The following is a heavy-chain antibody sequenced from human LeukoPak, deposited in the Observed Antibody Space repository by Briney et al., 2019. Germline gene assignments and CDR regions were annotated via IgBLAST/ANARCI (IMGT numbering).Heavy chain of an antibody. D-gene: IGHD2-2*01. CDR2: IRYDGSNK. V-gene: IGHV3-30*02. Sequence: GGSLRLSCAASGFTFSSYGMHWVRQAPGKGLEWVAFIRYDGSNKYYADSVKGRFTISRDNSKNTLYLQMNSLRAEDTAVYYCAKDEKPNRYCSSTSCSMGYWGQGTLVTVSS. CDR1: GFTFSSYG. CDR3: AKDEKPNRYCSSTSCSMGY. J-gene: IGHJ4*02.